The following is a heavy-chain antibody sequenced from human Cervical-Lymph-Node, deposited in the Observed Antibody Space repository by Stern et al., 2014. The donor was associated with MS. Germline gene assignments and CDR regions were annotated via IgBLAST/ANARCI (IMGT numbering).Heavy chain of an antibody. D-gene: IGHD2-15*01. CDR2: IKEDGSET. CDR3: ARGSDT. Sequence: EDQLVESGGGLVQPGGSLRLSCAASGFTFSSYWMNWVRQATGKGLAWVANIKEDGSETYYVDSVKCRFTISRDNAKNSLYLQMNSLGAEDTAVYYCARGSDTWGQGTLVTVSS. CDR1: GFTFSSYW. J-gene: IGHJ5*02. V-gene: IGHV3-7*01.